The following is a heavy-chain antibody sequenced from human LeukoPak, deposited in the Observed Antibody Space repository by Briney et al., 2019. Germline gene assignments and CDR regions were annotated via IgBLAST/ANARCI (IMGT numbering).Heavy chain of an antibody. V-gene: IGHV1-2*02. D-gene: IGHD2-15*01. CDR1: GYTFTGYY. J-gene: IGHJ5*02. CDR2: INPSGGT. Sequence: ASVKVSCKASGYTFTGYYLHWVRQAPGQGLEWMGWINPSGGTNYAQKFQGRVTMTRDTSISTAYMELSRLRSDDTAVYYCERDQRSCSGGSCYPGWFAPWGQGTLVTVSS. CDR3: ERDQRSCSGGSCYPGWFAP.